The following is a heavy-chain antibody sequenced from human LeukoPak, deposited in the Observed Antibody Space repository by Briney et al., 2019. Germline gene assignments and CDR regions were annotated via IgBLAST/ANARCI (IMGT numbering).Heavy chain of an antibody. Sequence: ASVKVSCKTSGYTLTGYYLHWVRQAPGQGLEWMGWIRPNSGGTKNAQKFQGRVTMTRDTSISTAYMELNRLTSDDTAVYYCATYSNSTLQYYYGLDVWGQGTLVTVSS. D-gene: IGHD6-6*01. CDR3: ATYSNSTLQYYYGLDV. CDR2: IRPNSGGT. CDR1: GYTLTGYY. V-gene: IGHV1-2*02. J-gene: IGHJ6*02.